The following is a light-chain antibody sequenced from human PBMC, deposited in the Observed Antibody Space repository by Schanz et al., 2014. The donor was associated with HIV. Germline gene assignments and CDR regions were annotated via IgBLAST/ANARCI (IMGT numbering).Light chain of an antibody. CDR1: TGHRTYA. CDR2: LNNDGSQ. J-gene: IGLJ3*02. V-gene: IGLV4-69*02. Sequence: QPVLTQSPSASASLGASVKLTCTLDTGHRTYAIAWHQQQPEKGPRFLMQLNNDGSQIKGDGIPDRFSGTSSGAERYLTISSLQSEDEADYYCQTWDTGIRVFGGGTKLTVL. CDR3: QTWDTGIRV.